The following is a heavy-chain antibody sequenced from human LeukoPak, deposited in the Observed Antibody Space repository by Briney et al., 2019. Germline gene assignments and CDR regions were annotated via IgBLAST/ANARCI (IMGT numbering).Heavy chain of an antibody. CDR3: AREGGPIRGYFDWFGTLRWFDP. V-gene: IGHV4-59*01. CDR1: GGPISSYY. J-gene: IGHJ5*02. Sequence: PSETLSLTCTVSGGPISSYYWSWIRQPPGKGLEWIGYIYYSGRPNYNPSLKSRVTISVDTSKNQFSLKLSSVTAADTAVYYCAREGGPIRGYFDWFGTLRWFDPWGQGTLVTVSS. CDR2: IYYSGRP. D-gene: IGHD3-9*01.